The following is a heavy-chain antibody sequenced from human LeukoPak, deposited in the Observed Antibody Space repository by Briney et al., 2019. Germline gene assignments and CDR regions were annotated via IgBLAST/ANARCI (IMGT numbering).Heavy chain of an antibody. CDR3: ASMYCSGGSCYSEFYYGMDV. Sequence: PGGSLRLSCAASGFTFSSYSMNWVRQAPGKGLEWVSSISSSSSYIYYADSVKGRFTISRDNAKNSLYLQMNSLRAEDTAVYYCASMYCSGGSCYSEFYYGMDVWGQGTTVTVSS. D-gene: IGHD2-15*01. CDR2: ISSSSSYI. J-gene: IGHJ6*02. CDR1: GFTFSSYS. V-gene: IGHV3-21*01.